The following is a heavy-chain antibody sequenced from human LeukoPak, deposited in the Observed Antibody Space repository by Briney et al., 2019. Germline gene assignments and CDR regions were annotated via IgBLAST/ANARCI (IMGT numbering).Heavy chain of an antibody. Sequence: PGGSLRLSCAASGFTFSSYAMHWVRQAPGKGLEWVAFIWYDGSNKDYTDSVKGRFTISRDNAKNTLYLQMNSLRAEDSGIYYCARGRGYSYAPYDYWGQGTLVTVSS. V-gene: IGHV3-33*01. CDR1: GFTFSSYA. D-gene: IGHD5-18*01. J-gene: IGHJ4*02. CDR3: ARGRGYSYAPYDY. CDR2: IWYDGSNK.